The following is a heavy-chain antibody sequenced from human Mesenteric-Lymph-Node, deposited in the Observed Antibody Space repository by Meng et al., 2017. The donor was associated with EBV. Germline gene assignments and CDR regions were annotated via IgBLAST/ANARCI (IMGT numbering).Heavy chain of an antibody. D-gene: IGHD1-1*01. CDR1: GDSVSSNNAV. J-gene: IGHJ6*02. Sequence: QVQLQQSGPGLVKPSQTPSLTCAISGDSVSSNNAVWNWIRQSPSRGLEWLGRTYYTSKWFHDYAVSVKSRIIINSDTSKNQFSLQLNSVTPEDTAVYYCAREGVTTLYGMNVWGQGTTVTVSS. CDR2: TYYTSKWFH. CDR3: AREGVTTLYGMNV. V-gene: IGHV6-1*01.